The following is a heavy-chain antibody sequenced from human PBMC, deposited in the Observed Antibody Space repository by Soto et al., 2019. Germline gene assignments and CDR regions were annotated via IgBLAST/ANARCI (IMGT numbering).Heavy chain of an antibody. Sequence: SETLSLTCTVSGGSISSYYWSWIRQPPGKGLEWIGYIYYSGSTNYNPSLKSRVTISVDTSKNQFSLKLSSVTAADTAVYYCARLPAGIVLIMDAFDIWGQGTMVTVSS. V-gene: IGHV4-59*01. CDR3: ARLPAGIVLIMDAFDI. J-gene: IGHJ3*02. CDR2: IYYSGST. CDR1: GGSISSYY. D-gene: IGHD2-8*01.